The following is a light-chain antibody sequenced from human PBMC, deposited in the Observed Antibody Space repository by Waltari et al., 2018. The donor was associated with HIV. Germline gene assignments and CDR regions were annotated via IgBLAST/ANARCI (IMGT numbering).Light chain of an antibody. CDR3: QSYDTSLSGPV. CDR2: GNN. V-gene: IGLV1-40*01. Sequence: QSVLTQPPSVSGAPGQRVTIPCTGRSPNIGAGFDVHWYQQLPGTAPNLLLYGNNNRPSGVPDRFSGSKSGTSASLAITGLQAEDDADYYCQSYDTSLSGPVFGGGTKLTVL. J-gene: IGLJ2*01. CDR1: SPNIGAGFD.